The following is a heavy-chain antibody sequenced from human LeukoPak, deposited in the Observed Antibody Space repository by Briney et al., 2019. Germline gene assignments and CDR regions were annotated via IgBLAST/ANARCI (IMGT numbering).Heavy chain of an antibody. D-gene: IGHD6-25*01. CDR1: GYTFGSYS. CDR2: INPNSGDR. V-gene: IGHV1-8*01. CDR3: ARTTSFTASGYDY. J-gene: IGHJ4*02. Sequence: GASVKVSCKASGYTFGSYSISWVRRAPGQGLEWMGWINPNSGDRGYAQKFQGRVTITRDTSITTAYMDLSSLRSEDTAVYFCARTTSFTASGYDYWGQGTPVTVSS.